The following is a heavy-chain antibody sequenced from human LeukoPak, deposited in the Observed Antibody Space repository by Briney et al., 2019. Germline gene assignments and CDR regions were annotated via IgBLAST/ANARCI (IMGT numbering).Heavy chain of an antibody. CDR2: IYYSGST. V-gene: IGHV4-39*06. D-gene: IGHD4-11*01. CDR3: ARDYYSNYFWFDP. J-gene: IGHJ5*02. CDR1: GGSISSSSYY. Sequence: SEPLSLTCTVSGGSISSSSYYWGWILQAPGKGLEWIGSIYYSGSTYYNPSLKSRVTISVDTSKNQFALKLSSVTAADTAVYYCARDYYSNYFWFDPWGQGTLVTVSS.